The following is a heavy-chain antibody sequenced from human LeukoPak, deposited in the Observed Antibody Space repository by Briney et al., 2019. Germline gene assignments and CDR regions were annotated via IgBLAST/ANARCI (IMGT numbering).Heavy chain of an antibody. Sequence: ASVKVSCKASGYTFSAYYMHWGRQAPGQGLEWMGWLNPNSGGTNYAQKFEGRVTMTGDTSISTAYMELSRLRAADTAVYYCARKVEFLDALDIWGQGTMVTVSS. J-gene: IGHJ3*02. CDR3: ARKVEFLDALDI. V-gene: IGHV1-2*02. D-gene: IGHD1-1*01. CDR2: LNPNSGGT. CDR1: GYTFSAYY.